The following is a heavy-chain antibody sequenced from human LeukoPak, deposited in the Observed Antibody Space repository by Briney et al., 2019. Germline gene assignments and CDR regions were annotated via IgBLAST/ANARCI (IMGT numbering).Heavy chain of an antibody. V-gene: IGHV4-38-2*02. J-gene: IGHJ4*02. CDR2: IYHSGST. Sequence: PSETLSLTCTVSGYSISSGYYWGWIRQPPGKGLEWIGSIYHSGSTYYNPSLKSRVTISVDTSKNQFSLKLSSVTAADTAVYYCARGVGYCSSTSCYFGLFDYWGQGTLVTVSS. CDR3: ARGVGYCSSTSCYFGLFDY. D-gene: IGHD2-2*01. CDR1: GYSISSGYY.